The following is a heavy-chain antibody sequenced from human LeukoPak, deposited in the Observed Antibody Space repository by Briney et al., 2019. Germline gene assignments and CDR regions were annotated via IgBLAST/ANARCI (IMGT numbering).Heavy chain of an antibody. CDR1: GYTFTSYD. V-gene: IGHV1-8*03. Sequence: GASVKVSCKASGYTFTSYDINWVRQATGQGLEWMGWMNPNSGNTGYAQKFQGRVTITRNTSISTAYMELSSLRSEDTAVYYCARVGSGLRYQLLDFDYWGQGTLVTVSS. D-gene: IGHD2-2*01. J-gene: IGHJ4*02. CDR3: ARVGSGLRYQLLDFDY. CDR2: MNPNSGNT.